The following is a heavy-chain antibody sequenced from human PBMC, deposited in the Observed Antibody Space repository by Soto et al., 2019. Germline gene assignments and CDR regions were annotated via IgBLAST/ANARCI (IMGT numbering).Heavy chain of an antibody. Sequence: GSLRLSCAASGFTFSSYGMHWVRQAPGKGLEWVAVISYDGSNKYYADSVKGRFTISRDNSKNTLYLQMNSLRAEDTAVYYCAKDYCSSTSCRYYYHYYGMDVWGQGTTVTVSS. CDR2: ISYDGSNK. D-gene: IGHD2-2*01. CDR3: AKDYCSSTSCRYYYHYYGMDV. V-gene: IGHV3-30*18. J-gene: IGHJ6*02. CDR1: GFTFSSYG.